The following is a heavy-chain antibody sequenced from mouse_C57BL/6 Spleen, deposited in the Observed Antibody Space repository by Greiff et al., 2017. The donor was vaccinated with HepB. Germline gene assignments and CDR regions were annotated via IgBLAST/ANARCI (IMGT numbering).Heavy chain of an antibody. V-gene: IGHV5-12*01. D-gene: IGHD1-1*01. CDR1: GFTFSDYY. J-gene: IGHJ4*01. Sequence: EVQRVESGGGLVQPGGSLKLSCAASGFTFSDYYMYWVRQTPEKRLEWVAYISNGGGSTYYPDTVKGRFTISRDNAKNTLYLQMSRLKSEDTVMYYCARGDYYYGSRVYYYAMDYWGQGTSVTVSS. CDR3: ARGDYYYGSRVYYYAMDY. CDR2: ISNGGGST.